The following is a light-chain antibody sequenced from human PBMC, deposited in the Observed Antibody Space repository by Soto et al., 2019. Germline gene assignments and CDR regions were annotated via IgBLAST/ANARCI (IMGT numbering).Light chain of an antibody. J-gene: IGLJ3*02. V-gene: IGLV2-8*01. CDR3: SSYAGSNIWV. Sequence: QSALTQPPSASGSPGRSVTISCSGTSSDVGDYNSVSWYQQHPGKAPKLMIYEVSKRPSGVPDRFSGSKSGNAASLTVSGLQAEDEADYYCSSYAGSNIWVFGGGTKVTVL. CDR1: SSDVGDYNS. CDR2: EVS.